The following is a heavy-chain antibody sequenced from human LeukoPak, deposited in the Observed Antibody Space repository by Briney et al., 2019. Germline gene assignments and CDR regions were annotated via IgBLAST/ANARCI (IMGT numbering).Heavy chain of an antibody. J-gene: IGHJ6*02. CDR2: IVVGSGNT. V-gene: IGHV1-58*01. CDR1: GFTFTSSA. D-gene: IGHD3-10*01. CDR3: ARPSSMVRGVDGYYYYGMDV. Sequence: ASVKVSCKASGFTFTSSAVQWVRQARGQRLEWIGWIVVGSGNTNYAQKFQGRVTITADESTSTAYMELSSLRSEDTAVYYCARPSSMVRGVDGYYYYGMDVWGQGTTVTVSS.